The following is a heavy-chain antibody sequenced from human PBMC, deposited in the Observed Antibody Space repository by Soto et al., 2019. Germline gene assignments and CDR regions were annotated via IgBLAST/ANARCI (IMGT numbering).Heavy chain of an antibody. CDR3: VQAPRPHLDYLLGSVY. V-gene: IGHV3-9*01. CDR2: ISWNSGRI. Sequence: PGGSLRLSCAASGFTFDDYAIHWVRQAPGKGLEWVAGISWNSGRIGYADSVKGRFTISRDSAKSSLYLQMNSLRDEDTAVYYCVQAPRPHLDYLLGSVYWGQGTLVTVSS. J-gene: IGHJ4*02. CDR1: GFTFDDYA. D-gene: IGHD3-9*01.